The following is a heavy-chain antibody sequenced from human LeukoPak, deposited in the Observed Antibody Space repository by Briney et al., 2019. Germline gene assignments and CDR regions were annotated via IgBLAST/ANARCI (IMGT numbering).Heavy chain of an antibody. V-gene: IGHV1-24*01. Sequence: ASVKVSCKVSGYTLTELSMHWVRQAPGKGLEWMGGFDPEDGETIYAQKFQGRVTMTEDTSTDTAYTELSSLRSEDTAVYYCATVRLGYYDSSGYWYFDLWGRGTLVTVSS. CDR1: GYTLTELS. CDR2: FDPEDGET. J-gene: IGHJ2*01. D-gene: IGHD3-22*01. CDR3: ATVRLGYYDSSGYWYFDL.